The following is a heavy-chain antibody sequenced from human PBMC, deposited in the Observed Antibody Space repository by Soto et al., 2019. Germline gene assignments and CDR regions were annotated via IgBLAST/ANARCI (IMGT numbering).Heavy chain of an antibody. CDR2: IYHSGST. V-gene: IGHV4-4*02. CDR3: ASVYDILRSYINYFDY. Sequence: SETLSLTCAVSGGSISSSNWWSWVRQPPGKGLEWIGKIYHSGSTNYNPSLKSRVTISVDKSKNQFSLKLSSVTAEDTAVYYCASVYDILRSYINYFDYWGQGTLVTVSS. J-gene: IGHJ4*02. CDR1: GGSISSSNW. D-gene: IGHD3-9*01.